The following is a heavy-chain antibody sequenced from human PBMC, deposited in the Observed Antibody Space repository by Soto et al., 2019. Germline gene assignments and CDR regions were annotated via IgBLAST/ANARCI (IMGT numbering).Heavy chain of an antibody. Sequence: GGSLRLSCAASGFTFSSYGMHWVRQAPGKGLEWVAVISYDGSNKYYADSVKGRFTISRDNSKNTLYLQMNSLRAEDTAVYYCAKGGVYWQQLTDPAGYWGQGTLVTVSS. CDR1: GFTFSSYG. CDR3: AKGGVYWQQLTDPAGY. J-gene: IGHJ4*02. D-gene: IGHD6-13*01. V-gene: IGHV3-30*18. CDR2: ISYDGSNK.